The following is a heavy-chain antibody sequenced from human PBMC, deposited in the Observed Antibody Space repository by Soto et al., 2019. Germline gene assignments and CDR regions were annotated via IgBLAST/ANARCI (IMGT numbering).Heavy chain of an antibody. CDR2: IIPIFGTA. CDR3: AREPIGYCSGGSCYTTYYFDY. D-gene: IGHD2-15*01. Sequence: SVKVSCRASGGTFSSYAISWVRQAPGQGLEWMGGIIPIFGTANYAQKFQGRVTITADESTSTAYMELSSLRSEDTAVYYCAREPIGYCSGGSCYTTYYFDYWGQGTLVTVSS. J-gene: IGHJ4*02. V-gene: IGHV1-69*13. CDR1: GGTFSSYA.